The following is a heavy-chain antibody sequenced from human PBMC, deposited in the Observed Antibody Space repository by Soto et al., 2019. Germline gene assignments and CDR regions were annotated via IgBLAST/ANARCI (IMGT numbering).Heavy chain of an antibody. J-gene: IGHJ4*02. V-gene: IGHV2-5*02. CDR1: GFSLTITGMG. D-gene: IGHD3-16*02. Sequence: QITLKESGPTLVNPTQTLTLTCAFSGFSLTITGMGVGWIRQPPGKALEWLALMYWDDDRRYSPSLKSRLTISRATSKAQVVLTMTNMDPVDTATYYCAHSTIWGSYRSPFHSWGQGTLVTVSS. CDR2: MYWDDDR. CDR3: AHSTIWGSYRSPFHS.